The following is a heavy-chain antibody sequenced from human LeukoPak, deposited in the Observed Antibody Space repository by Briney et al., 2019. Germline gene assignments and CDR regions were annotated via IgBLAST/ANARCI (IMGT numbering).Heavy chain of an antibody. Sequence: GGSLRLSCAASGFTFSGSAMHWVRQASGKGLEWVGRIRSKANSYATAYAASVKGRFTISRDDSKNTAYLQMNSLKTEDTAVYYCTRHYPVRDGYNLEYFDYWGQGTLVTVSP. J-gene: IGHJ4*02. D-gene: IGHD5-24*01. V-gene: IGHV3-73*01. CDR2: IRSKANSYAT. CDR3: TRHYPVRDGYNLEYFDY. CDR1: GFTFSGSA.